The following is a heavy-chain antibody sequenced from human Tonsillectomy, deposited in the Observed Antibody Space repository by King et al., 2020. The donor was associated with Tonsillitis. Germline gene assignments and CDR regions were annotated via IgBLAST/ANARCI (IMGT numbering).Heavy chain of an antibody. CDR1: GFTFDEYA. CDR2: ISWNSGSI. J-gene: IGHJ4*02. Sequence: QLVQSGGGLVQPGRSLRLSCAASGFTFDEYAMHWVRQVPGKGLEWVSGISWNSGSIGYADSVKGRFIIYRDNAKNSLYLQINSLRAEDTALYYCAKDIQAYSFGYYFDYWGQGTLVTVSS. CDR3: AKDIQAYSFGYYFDY. D-gene: IGHD5-18*01. V-gene: IGHV3-9*01.